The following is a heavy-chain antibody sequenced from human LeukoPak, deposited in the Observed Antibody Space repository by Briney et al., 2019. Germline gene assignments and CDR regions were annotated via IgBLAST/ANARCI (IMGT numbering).Heavy chain of an antibody. D-gene: IGHD6-19*01. CDR2: IWYDGINK. J-gene: IGHJ6*02. Sequence: RRSLRLSCAPSGFTFSSYGMHLGRQATRNGLEGLAVIWYDGINKYYADSVKGRFTISRDNSKNTLYLQMNSLRAEDTAVYYCARDSSGWYNYYYGMDVWGQGTTVTVSS. CDR1: GFTFSSYG. V-gene: IGHV3-33*01. CDR3: ARDSSGWYNYYYGMDV.